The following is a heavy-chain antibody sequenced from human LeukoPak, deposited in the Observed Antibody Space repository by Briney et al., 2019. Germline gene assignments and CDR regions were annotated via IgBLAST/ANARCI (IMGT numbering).Heavy chain of an antibody. CDR3: ARVGDWNDLVY. Sequence: PSETLSLTCTVSGGSISPYYWSWIRQTPGKGLEWIGYILCSGTTTNYNPSLKSRVTISVDTSKNQFSPKLSSVTAADTAVYYCARVGDWNDLVYWGQGTLVTVSS. CDR2: ILCSGTTT. J-gene: IGHJ4*02. V-gene: IGHV4-59*01. D-gene: IGHD1-1*01. CDR1: GGSISPYY.